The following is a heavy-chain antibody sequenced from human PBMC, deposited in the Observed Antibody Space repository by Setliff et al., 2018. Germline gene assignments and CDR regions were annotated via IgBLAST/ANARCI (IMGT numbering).Heavy chain of an antibody. CDR1: GGTFSDYG. Sequence: SVKVSCKASGGTFSDYGISWVRQAPGQGLEWLAGTIPNFGTTNYAQEFQGRVTIITDESTSTAYMELSSLRSDDTAVYYCARGGTTLTSYDYWGQGTLVTVSS. CDR2: TIPNFGTT. V-gene: IGHV1-69*05. J-gene: IGHJ4*02. CDR3: ARGGTTLTSYDY. D-gene: IGHD4-4*01.